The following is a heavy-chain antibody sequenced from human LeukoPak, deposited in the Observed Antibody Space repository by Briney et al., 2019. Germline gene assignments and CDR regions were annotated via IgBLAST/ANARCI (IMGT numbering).Heavy chain of an antibody. CDR3: ARDLLGSASSYSSGAWDY. CDR2: IIPLFGTA. CDR1: GGTFNNYA. Sequence: SVKVSCKASGGTFNNYAISWVRQAPGQGLEWMGGIIPLFGTADYAQKFQGRVTITADESTSTAYMELSSLRLEDTAVYYCARDLLGSASSYSSGAWDYWGQGTLVTVSS. D-gene: IGHD3-22*01. J-gene: IGHJ4*02. V-gene: IGHV1-69*13.